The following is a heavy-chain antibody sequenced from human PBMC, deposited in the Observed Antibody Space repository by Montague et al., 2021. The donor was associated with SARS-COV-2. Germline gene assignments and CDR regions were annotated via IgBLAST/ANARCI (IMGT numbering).Heavy chain of an antibody. CDR1: GGSISSYY. CDR2: ISYSGST. V-gene: IGHV4-59*01. Sequence: SETLSLTCTVSGGSISSYYWSWIRQPPGKGLEWIGYISYSGSTNYNPSLTSRVTISVDTSKNQFSLKLSSVTAADTAVYYCARVERGYYYGLGVSAHFDYWGQGTLVTVSS. J-gene: IGHJ4*02. CDR3: ARVERGYYYGLGVSAHFDY. D-gene: IGHD3-10*01.